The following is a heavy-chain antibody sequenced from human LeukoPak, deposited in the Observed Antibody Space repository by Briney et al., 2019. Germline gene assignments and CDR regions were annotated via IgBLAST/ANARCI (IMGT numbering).Heavy chain of an antibody. J-gene: IGHJ4*02. CDR1: GFTFSSYS. V-gene: IGHV3-21*04. Sequence: GGSLRLSCAASGFTFSSYSMNWVRQAPGKGLEWVSSISSSSSYIYYADSVKGRFTISRDNSKNTLYLQMNSLRAEDTAVYYCAKVPATTVVVYFDYWGQGTLVTVSS. CDR2: ISSSSSYI. CDR3: AKVPATTVVVYFDY. D-gene: IGHD4-23*01.